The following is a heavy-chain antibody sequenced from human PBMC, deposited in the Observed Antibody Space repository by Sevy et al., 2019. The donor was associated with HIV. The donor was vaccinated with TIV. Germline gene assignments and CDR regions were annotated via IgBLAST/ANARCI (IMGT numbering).Heavy chain of an antibody. Sequence: ASVKVSCKASGYTFTRYGISWVRQAPGQGLEWMGWISAYNGNTNYAQKLQGRVTMTTDTSTSTAYMELRSLRSDDTAVYYCARRSGYYDSSGYTFDYWGQGTLVTVSS. D-gene: IGHD3-22*01. CDR2: ISAYNGNT. CDR3: ARRSGYYDSSGYTFDY. V-gene: IGHV1-18*01. CDR1: GYTFTRYG. J-gene: IGHJ4*02.